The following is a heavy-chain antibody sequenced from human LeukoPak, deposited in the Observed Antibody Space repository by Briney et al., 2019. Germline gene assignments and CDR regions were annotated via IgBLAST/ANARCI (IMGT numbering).Heavy chain of an antibody. CDR3: AKLATDSNSDY. J-gene: IGHJ4*02. CDR1: DLTFSNYA. Sequence: GGSRRLSGPSSDLTFSNYAMNWVRPAPGKGLEGVSVISGRGGNIYYADSVKGRFTISRDNSKNTLYVQMNSLRAEDTAVYYCAKLATDSNSDYWGQGTLVTVSS. CDR2: ISGRGGNI. V-gene: IGHV3-23*01. D-gene: IGHD1-14*01.